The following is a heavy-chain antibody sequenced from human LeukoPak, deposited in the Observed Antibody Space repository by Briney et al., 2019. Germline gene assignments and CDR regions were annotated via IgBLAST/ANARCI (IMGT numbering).Heavy chain of an antibody. Sequence: SETLSLTCTGSGGSISSSSYYWGWLRQPPGKGLEWIGCIHYSGSTYFNPSLKSRVTIFVDTSKNQFTLKLSSVTAADTAVYYCARGLDSYDSSGQFVYWGQGTLVTVSS. J-gene: IGHJ4*02. CDR3: ARGLDSYDSSGQFVY. CDR2: IHYSGST. D-gene: IGHD3-22*01. CDR1: GGSISSSSYY. V-gene: IGHV4-39*01.